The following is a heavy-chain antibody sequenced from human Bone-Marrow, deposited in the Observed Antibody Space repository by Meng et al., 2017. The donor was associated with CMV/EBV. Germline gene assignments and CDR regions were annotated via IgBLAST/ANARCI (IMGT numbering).Heavy chain of an antibody. CDR1: GYSHNNYW. J-gene: IGHJ4*02. CDR2: IYPGDSDT. Sequence: GESLKISCKTSGYSHNNYWIAWVRQMPGKGLEWMGIIYPGDSDTRYSPSFQGQVAISADKSISTAYLQWSRLKASDTAMYYCASWGPIQGLDDWGQGTLVTVSS. CDR3: ASWGPIQGLDD. V-gene: IGHV5-51*01. D-gene: IGHD3-16*01.